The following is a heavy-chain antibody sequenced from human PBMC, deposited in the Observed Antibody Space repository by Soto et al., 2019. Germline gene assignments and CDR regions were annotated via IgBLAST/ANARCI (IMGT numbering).Heavy chain of an antibody. D-gene: IGHD2-2*01. V-gene: IGHV3-30*18. CDR1: GFTFSSYG. CDR3: AKDLIVVVPAAKIKNYYYYYGMDV. Sequence: GGSLRLSCAASGFTFSSYGMHWVRQAPGKGLEWVAVISYDGSNKYYADSVKGRFTISRDNSKNTLYLQMNSLRAEDTAVYYCAKDLIVVVPAAKIKNYYYYYGMDVWGQGTTVTVSS. J-gene: IGHJ6*02. CDR2: ISYDGSNK.